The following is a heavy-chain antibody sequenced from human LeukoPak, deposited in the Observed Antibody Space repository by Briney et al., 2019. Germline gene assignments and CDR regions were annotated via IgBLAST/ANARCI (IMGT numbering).Heavy chain of an antibody. CDR1: GGSISSYY. Sequence: PSETLSLTCTVSGGSISSYYWSWIRQPPGKGLEWIGYIYNSGTTNYNPSLKSRVTMSVDTSKNQFSLKLSSVTAADTAIYHCASRYCSGGSCFFDYWGQGTLVTLTS. D-gene: IGHD2-15*01. CDR3: ASRYCSGGSCFFDY. V-gene: IGHV4-59*08. CDR2: IYNSGTT. J-gene: IGHJ4*02.